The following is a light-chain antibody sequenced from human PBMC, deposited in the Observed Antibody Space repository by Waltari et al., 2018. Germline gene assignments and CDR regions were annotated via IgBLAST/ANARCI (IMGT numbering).Light chain of an antibody. CDR3: QQRSNWQT. J-gene: IGKJ1*01. Sequence: EIVLTQSPATLSLSPGERATLSCRASQSFSSYLAWYQQKPGQAPRLLIYDASNRATGIPARFSGSGSGTDFTLTISSLEPEDFAVYYCQQRSNWQTFGQGTKVEIK. V-gene: IGKV3-11*01. CDR2: DAS. CDR1: QSFSSY.